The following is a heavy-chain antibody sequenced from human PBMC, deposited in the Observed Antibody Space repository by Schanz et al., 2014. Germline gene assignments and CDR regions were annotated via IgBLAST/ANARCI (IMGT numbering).Heavy chain of an antibody. CDR2: INSNGGST. CDR3: ARDDGGGYNQIDY. Sequence: EVQLVESGGGLVQPGESLRLSCAVSGFSFSSYSMSWVRQAPGKGLEYVSTINSNGGSTYYANSVKGRFSISRDNSENTLFLEMNSLRLEDTAVYYCARDDGGGYNQIDYWGQGALVTVSS. V-gene: IGHV3-64*01. J-gene: IGHJ4*02. D-gene: IGHD5-12*01. CDR1: GFSFSSYS.